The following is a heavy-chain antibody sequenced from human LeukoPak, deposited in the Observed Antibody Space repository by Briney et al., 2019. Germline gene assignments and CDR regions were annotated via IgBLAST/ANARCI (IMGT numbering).Heavy chain of an antibody. CDR2: ISSSSSYI. V-gene: IGHV3-21*04. J-gene: IGHJ4*02. CDR1: GFTFSTYT. CDR3: ARDGSLGDYGDY. Sequence: GGSLRLSCAASGFTFSTYTMNWVRQAPGKGLEWVSSISSSSSYIYYADSVKGRFTISRDNSKNTLYLQMNSLRAEDTAVYYCARDGSLGDYGDYWGQGTLVTVSS. D-gene: IGHD3-10*01.